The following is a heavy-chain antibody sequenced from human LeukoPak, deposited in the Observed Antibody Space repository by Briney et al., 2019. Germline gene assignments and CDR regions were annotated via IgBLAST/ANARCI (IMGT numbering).Heavy chain of an antibody. CDR3: SRGLSGVGAVDY. V-gene: IGHV4-4*07. D-gene: IGHD1-26*01. CDR2: IYTSGST. Sequence: SETLSLTCTVPGGSTSSYYWSWIRQPAGKGLEWIGRIYTSGSTNYNPSLKSRVTMSVDTSKNQFSLKLSSVTAADTAVYYCSRGLSGVGAVDYWCQGTLVTVSS. CDR1: GGSTSSYY. J-gene: IGHJ4*02.